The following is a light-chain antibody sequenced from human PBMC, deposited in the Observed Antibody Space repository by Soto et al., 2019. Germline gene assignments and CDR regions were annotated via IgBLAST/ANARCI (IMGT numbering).Light chain of an antibody. Sequence: QSALTQPPSVSGSPGQSVTISCTANSSDVGSYNRVSWYQQPPGTAPKLMIYEVTNRPSGVPDRFSGSKSGNTASLTISGLQAEDEADYYCCSYAGSYTFYVFGTGTKGTVL. V-gene: IGLV2-18*02. CDR3: CSYAGSYTFYV. J-gene: IGLJ1*01. CDR1: SSDVGSYNR. CDR2: EVT.